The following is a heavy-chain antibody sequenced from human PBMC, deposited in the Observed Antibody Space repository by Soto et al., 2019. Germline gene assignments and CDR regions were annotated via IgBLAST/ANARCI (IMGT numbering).Heavy chain of an antibody. CDR3: ARDHVRGYSYGYRGFDP. D-gene: IGHD5-18*01. J-gene: IGHJ5*02. Sequence: QVQLQESGPGLVKPSGTLSLTCAVSGGSISSSYWWSWVRQPPGKGLEWIGEIYHSGSTNYNPSLKSRVTISVDKSKNQFSLKLSSVTAADTAVYYCARDHVRGYSYGYRGFDPWGQGTLVTVSS. CDR1: GGSISSSYW. V-gene: IGHV4-4*02. CDR2: IYHSGST.